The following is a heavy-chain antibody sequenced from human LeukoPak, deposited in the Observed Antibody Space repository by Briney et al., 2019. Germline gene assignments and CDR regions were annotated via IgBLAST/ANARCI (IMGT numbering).Heavy chain of an antibody. CDR1: GFTFSSYA. J-gene: IGHJ6*03. D-gene: IGHD3-10*01. Sequence: HPGGSLRLSCAASGFTFSSYAMSWVRQAPGKGLEWVSAISGSGGSTYYADSVKGRFTISRDNSKNTLYLQMNSLRAEDTAVYYCAKVHFKGGAVTMVRGVIISDRRYYYYMDVWGKGTTVTVSS. CDR2: ISGSGGST. CDR3: AKVHFKGGAVTMVRGVIISDRRYYYYMDV. V-gene: IGHV3-23*01.